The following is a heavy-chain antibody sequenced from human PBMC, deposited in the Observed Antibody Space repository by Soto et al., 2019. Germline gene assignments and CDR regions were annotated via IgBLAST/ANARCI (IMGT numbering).Heavy chain of an antibody. CDR3: AGHYYDFWSGPHDY. CDR1: GGTFSSYA. V-gene: IGHV1-69*13. Sequence: SVKVSCKASGGTFSSYAISWVRQAPGQGLEWMGGIIPIFGTANYAQKFQGRVTITADESTSTAYMELSSLRSEDTAVYYCAGHYYDFWSGPHDYWGQGTLVTVSS. D-gene: IGHD3-3*01. J-gene: IGHJ4*02. CDR2: IIPIFGTA.